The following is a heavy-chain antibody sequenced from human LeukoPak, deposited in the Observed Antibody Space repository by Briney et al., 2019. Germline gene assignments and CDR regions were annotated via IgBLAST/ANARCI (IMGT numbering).Heavy chain of an antibody. CDR3: ARDDSSWARPPYYYYYYGMDV. Sequence: GGSLRLSCAASGFTFSNYAMHWVRQAPGKGLEWVAFVSHDGRTQYYVDSVKGRFTISRDNSKNTLYLQMNSLRAEDTAVYYCARDDSSWARPPYYYYYYGMDVWGQGTTVTVSS. J-gene: IGHJ6*02. D-gene: IGHD6-13*01. V-gene: IGHV3-30*03. CDR2: VSHDGRTQ. CDR1: GFTFSNYA.